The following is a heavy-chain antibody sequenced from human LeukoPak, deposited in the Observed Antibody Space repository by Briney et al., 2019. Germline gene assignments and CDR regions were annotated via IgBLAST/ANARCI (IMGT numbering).Heavy chain of an antibody. J-gene: IGHJ4*02. V-gene: IGHV3-30*02. CDR3: AKVGKNYDSSALDY. D-gene: IGHD3-22*01. Sequence: PGGSLRLSCAASGITFSNYGIHWVRQAPGKGLEWVAFIRYEGSNKYYADSVKGRFTISRDNSKNTLYLQMNSLRAEDTAVYYCAKVGKNYDSSALDYWGQGTLVTVSS. CDR1: GITFSNYG. CDR2: IRYEGSNK.